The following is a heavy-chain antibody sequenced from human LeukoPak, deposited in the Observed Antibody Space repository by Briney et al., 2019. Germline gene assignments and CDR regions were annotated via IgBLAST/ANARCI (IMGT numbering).Heavy chain of an antibody. V-gene: IGHV1-69*05. CDR3: ARLRRFGENRAFDI. Sequence: SVKVSCKASGGTFSSYAISWVRQAPGQGLEWMGGIIPIFGTANYAQKFQGRVTITTDESTSTAYMELSSLRSDDTAVYYCARLRRFGENRAFDIWGQGTMVTVSS. CDR1: GGTFSSYA. D-gene: IGHD3-10*01. CDR2: IIPIFGTA. J-gene: IGHJ3*02.